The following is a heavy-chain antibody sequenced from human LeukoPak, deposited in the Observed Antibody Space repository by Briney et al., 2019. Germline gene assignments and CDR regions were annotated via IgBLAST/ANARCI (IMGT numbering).Heavy chain of an antibody. Sequence: SETLSLTCTISGGXISSYHCTWIRQPPGKGLDWIGYIYYGGSTNYNPSIKSRVTISVDTSKNQFSLKLSSVTAADTAVYYCARTNYYDNSGYPDYWGQGTLVTVSS. J-gene: IGHJ4*02. V-gene: IGHV4-59*01. CDR3: ARTNYYDNSGYPDY. CDR1: GGXISSYH. D-gene: IGHD3-22*01. CDR2: IYYGGST.